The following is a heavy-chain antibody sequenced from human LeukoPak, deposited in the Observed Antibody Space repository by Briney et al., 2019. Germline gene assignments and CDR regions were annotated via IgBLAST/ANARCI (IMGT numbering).Heavy chain of an antibody. J-gene: IGHJ4*02. CDR2: INPSRNT. D-gene: IGHD3-3*01. V-gene: IGHV4-34*01. Sequence: SETLSLTCAVFGGSFSGYYWNWIRQPPGKGLEWIGQINPSRNTNYNPSLKSRVTISVDTSKKQFSLKLSSVTPADTAVYYCARRYDFWSGYPPPLDYWGQGTLVTVSS. CDR1: GGSFSGYY. CDR3: ARRYDFWSGYPPPLDY.